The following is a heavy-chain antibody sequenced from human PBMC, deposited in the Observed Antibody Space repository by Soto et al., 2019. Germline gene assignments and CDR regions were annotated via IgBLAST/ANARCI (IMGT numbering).Heavy chain of an antibody. J-gene: IGHJ6*02. CDR3: ARVGLSNYYYYGMDV. CDR1: GYTFTSYY. D-gene: IGHD2-2*01. V-gene: IGHV1-46*01. CDR2: INPSGGST. Sequence: EASVKVSCKASGYTFTSYYIQWVRQAPGQGLEWMGIINPSGGSTNYAQKLQGRVTMTTDTSTSTAYMELRSLRSDDTAVYYCARVGLSNYYYYGMDVWGQGTTVTVSS.